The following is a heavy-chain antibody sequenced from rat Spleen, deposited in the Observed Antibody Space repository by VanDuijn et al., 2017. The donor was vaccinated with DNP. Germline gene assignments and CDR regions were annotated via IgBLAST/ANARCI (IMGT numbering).Heavy chain of an antibody. CDR1: GFTFSDYN. CDR3: TTNKGEY. Sequence: EVQLVESGGGLVQPGRSLKLSCAASGFTFSDYNMAWVRQAPQKGLEWVATISYDGLRTYYRDSVQGRFTISRDTAKSTLYLQMDSLRSEDTATYYCTTNKGEYWGQGVMVTVSS. V-gene: IGHV5S10*01. CDR2: ISYDGLRT. D-gene: IGHD1-10*01. J-gene: IGHJ2*01.